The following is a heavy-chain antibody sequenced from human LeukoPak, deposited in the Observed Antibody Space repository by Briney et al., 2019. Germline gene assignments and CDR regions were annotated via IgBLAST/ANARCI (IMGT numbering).Heavy chain of an antibody. D-gene: IGHD5-12*01. Sequence: KPSETLSLTCAVSGGSISRSNWCIWVRQPPGKGLEWIGEIYQSGSTNYNPSLKSRVTISVDKSKNQFSLKLSSVTAADTAVYYCARHLYSGYDSSFDYWGQGTLVTVSS. J-gene: IGHJ4*02. CDR3: ARHLYSGYDSSFDY. CDR2: IYQSGST. V-gene: IGHV4-4*02. CDR1: GGSISRSNW.